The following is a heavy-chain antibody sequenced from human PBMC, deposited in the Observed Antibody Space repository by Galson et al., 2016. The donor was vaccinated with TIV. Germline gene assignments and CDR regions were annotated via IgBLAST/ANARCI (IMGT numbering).Heavy chain of an antibody. CDR1: GGSFSDYY. Sequence: SETLSLTCAVYGGSFSDYYWSWIRQPTGKRLEWIGRMYIPGKKDYNPSLESRVTMSADTSRNQFSLELTSVTAADTAVYYCARDLWVTYTDLPYFDFWGQGILVTVSS. CDR2: MYIPGKK. CDR3: ARDLWVTYTDLPYFDF. D-gene: IGHD2-21*02. V-gene: IGHV4-4*07. J-gene: IGHJ4*02.